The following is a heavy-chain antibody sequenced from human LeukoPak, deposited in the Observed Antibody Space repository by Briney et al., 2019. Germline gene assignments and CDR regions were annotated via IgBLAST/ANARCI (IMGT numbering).Heavy chain of an antibody. V-gene: IGHV3-30*02. D-gene: IGHD6-13*01. J-gene: IGHJ4*01. CDR1: GFTFSTYG. CDR2: LRYDGSNK. Sequence: GGSLGLSCAASGFTFSTYGMHWVRQAPGKGLEWVSFLRYDGSNKYYADSVKGRFTISRDNSKNTLYLQMNSLRAEDTAVYYCGRDGTAPGLYFDLWGQGTLVTVSS. CDR3: GRDGTAPGLYFDL.